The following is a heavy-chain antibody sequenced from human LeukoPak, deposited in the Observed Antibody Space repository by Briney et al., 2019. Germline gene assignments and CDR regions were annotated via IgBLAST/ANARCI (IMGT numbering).Heavy chain of an antibody. D-gene: IGHD6-13*01. CDR3: ARDDSAGGTYFDY. V-gene: IGHV1-18*01. Sequence: ASVKVSCKTSGYAFTYYGISWVRQAPGQGLEWMGWIRAYSGDTNYAQKFQGRVNMTRYISTSRAYMELRSLRSDDTALYYCARDDSAGGTYFDYWGQGTLVTVSS. J-gene: IGHJ4*02. CDR1: GYAFTYYG. CDR2: IRAYSGDT.